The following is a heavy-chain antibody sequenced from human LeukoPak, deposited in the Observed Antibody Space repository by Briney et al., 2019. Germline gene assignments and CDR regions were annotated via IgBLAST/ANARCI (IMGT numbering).Heavy chain of an antibody. V-gene: IGHV1-2*07. CDR3: ARRYGDYDSSFDY. CDR1: GYTFTAYY. CDR2: INPNSGGT. D-gene: IGHD4-17*01. J-gene: IGHJ4*02. Sequence: GASVKVSCKASGYTFTAYYMHWVRQAPGQGLEWMGWINPNSGGTNYAHKFQGRVTMTRDTSISTAYMELSRLRSDDTAVYYCARRYGDYDSSFDYWGQGTLVTVSS.